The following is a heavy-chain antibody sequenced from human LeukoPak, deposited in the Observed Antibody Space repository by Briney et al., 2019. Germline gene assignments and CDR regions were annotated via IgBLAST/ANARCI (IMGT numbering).Heavy chain of an antibody. CDR1: GGSISSSSYY. D-gene: IGHD2-8*01. Sequence: SETLSLTCTVSGGSISSSSYYWGWIRQPPGKGLEWIGSIYYSGSTYYNPSLKSRVTISEDTSKNQFSLKLSSVTAADTAVYYCARQGCTNGVCYVADYWGQGTLVTVSS. V-gene: IGHV4-39*01. CDR2: IYYSGST. J-gene: IGHJ4*02. CDR3: ARQGCTNGVCYVADY.